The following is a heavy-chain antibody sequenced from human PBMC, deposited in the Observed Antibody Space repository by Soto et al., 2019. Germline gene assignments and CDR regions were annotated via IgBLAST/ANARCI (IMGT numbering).Heavy chain of an antibody. CDR3: AISSGYADWFDP. CDR1: GGSISSGGYY. V-gene: IGHV4-31*03. Sequence: QVQLQESGPGLVKPSQTLSLTCTFSGGSISSGGYYWSWIGQHPGKGLEWIGYIYYSGSTYYNPSLKSRVTISVDTSKNQFSLKLRSVTAADTAVYYCAISSGYADWFDPWGQGTLVTVSS. J-gene: IGHJ5*02. D-gene: IGHD3-22*01. CDR2: IYYSGST.